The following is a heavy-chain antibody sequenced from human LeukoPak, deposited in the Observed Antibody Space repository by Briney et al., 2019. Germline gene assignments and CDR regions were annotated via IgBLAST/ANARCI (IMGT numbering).Heavy chain of an antibody. CDR3: ERAYCSSGSSYLDYFDY. Sequence: GGSLRLSCAASGFTFSSYAMHGVRQAPGKGREWVAVISYDGSNKYYADALKGRFTISRDNSKNTLYLQRNSLRAEATAMSYCERAYCSSGSSYLDYFDYWHQTPLTTASS. D-gene: IGHD2-15*01. CDR1: GFTFSSYA. CDR2: ISYDGSNK. V-gene: IGHV3-30-3*01. J-gene: IGHJ4*02.